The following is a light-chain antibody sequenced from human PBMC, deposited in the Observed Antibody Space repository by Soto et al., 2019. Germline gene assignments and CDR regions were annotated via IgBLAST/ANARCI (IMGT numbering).Light chain of an antibody. Sequence: EIVMTQSPATLSLSPGQRATLSCRASQSVSSKLAWYQQRPGQAPRLLIYSASTRATGIPARFSGSGSGTDFTLTISSLQSEDFAVYYCQQYNNWPRTFGQGTKVDIK. CDR2: SAS. CDR3: QQYNNWPRT. V-gene: IGKV3-15*01. CDR1: QSVSSK. J-gene: IGKJ1*01.